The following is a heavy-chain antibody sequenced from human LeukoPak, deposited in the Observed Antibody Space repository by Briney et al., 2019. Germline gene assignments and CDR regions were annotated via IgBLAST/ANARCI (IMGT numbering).Heavy chain of an antibody. CDR2: IIPILGIE. V-gene: IGHV1-69*04. Sequence: VASVKVSCKASGGTFSSYAISWVRQAPGQGLEWMGRIIPILGIENYAQKFQGRVTITADKSTSTAYMELSSLRSEDTAVYYCATPGVGFNLYFDYWGQGTLVTVSS. J-gene: IGHJ4*02. CDR1: GGTFSSYA. D-gene: IGHD1-14*01. CDR3: ATPGVGFNLYFDY.